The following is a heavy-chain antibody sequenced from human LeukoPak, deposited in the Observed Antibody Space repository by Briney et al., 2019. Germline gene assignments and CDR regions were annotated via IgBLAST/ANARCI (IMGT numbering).Heavy chain of an antibody. V-gene: IGHV4-34*01. CDR1: GGSFSGYY. J-gene: IGHJ4*02. D-gene: IGHD1-26*01. CDR2: INHSGNT. Sequence: SETLSLTCAGYGGSFSGYYWSWIRQPPGKGLEWIGEINHSGNTNYNPSLKSRVTISVDTSKNQFSLKLSSVTAADTAVYYCARDVGTTPTEGDYWGQGTLVSVSS. CDR3: ARDVGTTPTEGDY.